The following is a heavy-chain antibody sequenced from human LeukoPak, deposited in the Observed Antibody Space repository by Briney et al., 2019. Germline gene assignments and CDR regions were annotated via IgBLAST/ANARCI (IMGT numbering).Heavy chain of an antibody. D-gene: IGHD6-19*01. J-gene: IGHJ3*02. V-gene: IGHV1-2*02. Sequence: ASVKASCKASGYTFTGYYIHWVRQAPGQGLEWMGWINPNSGGTNYAQKFQGRVTVTRDTSISTAYMEVRNLRSDDTAVYYCARVDYTSGWYENHDAFDIWGQGIMVTVSP. CDR3: ARVDYTSGWYENHDAFDI. CDR1: GYTFTGYY. CDR2: INPNSGGT.